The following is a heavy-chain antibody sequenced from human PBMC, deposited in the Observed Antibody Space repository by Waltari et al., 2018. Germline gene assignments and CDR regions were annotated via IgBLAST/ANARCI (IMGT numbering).Heavy chain of an antibody. J-gene: IGHJ5*02. CDR1: GYTFTSYA. CDR2: INAGNGNT. V-gene: IGHV1-3*01. Sequence: QVQLVQSGAEVKKPGASVKVSCKASGYTFTSYAMHWVRQAPGQRLEWMGWINAGNGNTKYSQKFQGRVTITRDTSASTAYMELSSLRSEDTAVYYCARDLRYPLDCSGGSCYFGWFDPWGQGTLVTVSS. D-gene: IGHD2-15*01. CDR3: ARDLRYPLDCSGGSCYFGWFDP.